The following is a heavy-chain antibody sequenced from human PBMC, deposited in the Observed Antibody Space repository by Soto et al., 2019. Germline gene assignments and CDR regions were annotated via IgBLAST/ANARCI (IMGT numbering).Heavy chain of an antibody. V-gene: IGHV3-23*01. D-gene: IGHD3-10*01. Sequence: GGSLRLSCAASGFTFDNFAMSWVRQAPGRGLEWVSVISGRGSSTYYADSVKGRFTVSRDNSRTTLYLEMNSLRDEDTAIYYCAKRYGSGSYRDFNSYYGMDIWGQGTSVTVSS. CDR2: ISGRGSST. CDR1: GFTFDNFA. J-gene: IGHJ6*02. CDR3: AKRYGSGSYRDFNSYYGMDI.